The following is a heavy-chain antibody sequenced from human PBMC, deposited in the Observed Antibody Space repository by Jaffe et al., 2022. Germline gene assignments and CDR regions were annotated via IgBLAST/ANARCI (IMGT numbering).Heavy chain of an antibody. CDR3: ARRGYYYGSGSYYAY. D-gene: IGHD3-10*01. Sequence: QVQLQESGPGLVKPSGTLSLTCAVSGGSISSSNWWSWIRQPPGKGLEWIGEIYHSGSTNYNPSLKSRVTISVDKSKNQFSLKLSSVTAADTAVYYCARRGYYYGSGSYYAYWGQGTLVTVSS. V-gene: IGHV4-4*02. CDR2: IYHSGST. J-gene: IGHJ4*02. CDR1: GGSISSSNW.